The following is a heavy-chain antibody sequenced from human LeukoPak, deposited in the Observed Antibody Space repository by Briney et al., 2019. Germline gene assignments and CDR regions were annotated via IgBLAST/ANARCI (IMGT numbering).Heavy chain of an antibody. Sequence: GDSLRLSCAASGFTFSSYSMNWVRQAPGKGLEWVSYISSSSSTTYYADSVKGRFTISRDNAKNSLYLQMNSLRDEDTAVYYCARDSAGYYYDSSGTRPPLDYWGQGTLVTVSS. V-gene: IGHV3-48*02. CDR3: ARDSAGYYYDSSGTRPPLDY. CDR2: ISSSSSTT. D-gene: IGHD3-22*01. CDR1: GFTFSSYS. J-gene: IGHJ4*02.